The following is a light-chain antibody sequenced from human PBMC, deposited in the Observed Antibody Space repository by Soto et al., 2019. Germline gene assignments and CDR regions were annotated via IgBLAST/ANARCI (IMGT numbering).Light chain of an antibody. CDR3: QQYGTAPLT. CDR2: TAS. V-gene: IGKV3-20*01. CDR1: QSVPSSY. Sequence: EIVLTQSPGILSLSPGERATLSCRASQSVPSSYLAWYPQKPGQAPRLLIFTASTRATGIPDRFSGSGFGTDFTLTISRLEPEDSAVYYCQQYGTAPLTFGGGAKVEI. J-gene: IGKJ4*01.